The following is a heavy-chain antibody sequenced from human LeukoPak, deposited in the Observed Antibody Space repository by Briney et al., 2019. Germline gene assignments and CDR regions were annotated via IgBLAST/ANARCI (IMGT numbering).Heavy chain of an antibody. Sequence: RTGGSLRLSCAASGFTFDDYGMSWVRQAPGKVLEWVSGINWNGGSTGYADSVKGRFTISRDNAKNSLYLQMSSLRVEDTAVYYCTRDPRHLDSWGQGTLVTVSS. CDR1: GFTFDDYG. CDR2: INWNGGST. CDR3: TRDPRHLDS. D-gene: IGHD6-6*01. V-gene: IGHV3-20*04. J-gene: IGHJ4*02.